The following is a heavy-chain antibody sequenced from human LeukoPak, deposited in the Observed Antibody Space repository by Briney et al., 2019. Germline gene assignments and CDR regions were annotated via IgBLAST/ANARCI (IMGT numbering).Heavy chain of an antibody. CDR3: ARVFPGATYFDY. V-gene: IGHV4-34*01. CDR2: INHSGST. D-gene: IGHD1-26*01. CDR1: GGSFSGYY. J-gene: IGHJ4*02. Sequence: SETLSLTCAVYGGSFSGYYWSWIRQPPGKGLEWIGEINHSGSTNYNPSLKSRVTISVDTSKNQFSLKLSSVTAADTAVYYCARVFPGATYFDYWGQGTLVTVSS.